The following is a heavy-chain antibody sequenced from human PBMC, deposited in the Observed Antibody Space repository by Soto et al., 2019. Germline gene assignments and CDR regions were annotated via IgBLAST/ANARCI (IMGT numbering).Heavy chain of an antibody. D-gene: IGHD6-19*01. J-gene: IGHJ6*02. CDR2: IYYSGST. V-gene: IGHV4-31*11. CDR1: GGSFSGYY. CDR3: ARDLRYSSGWWGGYYYGMDV. Sequence: PSETLSLTCAVYGGSFSGYYWSWIRQHPGKGLEWIGYIYYSGSTYYNPSLKSRVTISVDTSKNQFSLKLSSVTAADTAVYYCARDLRYSSGWWGGYYYGMDVWGQGTTVTVS.